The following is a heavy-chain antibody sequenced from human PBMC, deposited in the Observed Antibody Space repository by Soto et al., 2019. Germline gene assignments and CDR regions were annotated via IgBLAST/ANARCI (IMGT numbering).Heavy chain of an antibody. V-gene: IGHV4-59*01. D-gene: IGHD6-19*01. CDR1: GVSISCYY. Sequence: PSETLSLTCTVSGVSISCYYWSWIRQSPGKGLEWIGYIDFTGSTNYNPSLKSRVTISVDTSKNQFSLKLRSVTAADTALYYCARAYGYNSGWFPFDYWGQGTLVTVSS. CDR3: ARAYGYNSGWFPFDY. CDR2: IDFTGST. J-gene: IGHJ4*02.